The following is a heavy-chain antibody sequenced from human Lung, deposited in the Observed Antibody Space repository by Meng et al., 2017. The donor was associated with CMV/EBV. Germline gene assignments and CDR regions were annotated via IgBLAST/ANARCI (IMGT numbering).Heavy chain of an antibody. Sequence: ASVKVSXKASGYTFTSYGISWVRQAPGQGLEWMGWISAYNGNTNYAQKLPGRVTMTTDTSTSTAYMELRSLRSDDTAVYYCARDRVPGIVVGPAAYDYWGQGTLVSVSS. D-gene: IGHD2-2*01. V-gene: IGHV1-18*01. J-gene: IGHJ4*02. CDR1: GYTFTSYG. CDR3: ARDRVPGIVVGPAAYDY. CDR2: ISAYNGNT.